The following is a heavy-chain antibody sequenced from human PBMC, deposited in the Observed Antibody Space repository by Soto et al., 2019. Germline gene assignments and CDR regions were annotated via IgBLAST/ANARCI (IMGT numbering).Heavy chain of an antibody. J-gene: IGHJ5*02. CDR3: ARRPYYYDSSGYRGWFDP. CDR1: GYSFTSYW. Sequence: GESLKISCKGSGYSFTSYWIGWVRQMPGKGLEWMGIIYPGDSDTRYSPSFQGQVTISADKSISTAYLQWSSLKASDTAMYYCARRPYYYDSSGYRGWFDPWGQGTLVTV. V-gene: IGHV5-51*01. CDR2: IYPGDSDT. D-gene: IGHD3-22*01.